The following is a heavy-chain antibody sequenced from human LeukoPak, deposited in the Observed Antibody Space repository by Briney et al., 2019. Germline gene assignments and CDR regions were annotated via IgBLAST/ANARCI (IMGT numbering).Heavy chain of an antibody. CDR3: ARAPYLKTHDYGDYEVDAFDI. CDR1: GYTFTSYA. D-gene: IGHD4-17*01. V-gene: IGHV1-69*05. J-gene: IGHJ3*02. CDR2: IIPIFGTA. Sequence: GASVKVSCKASGYTFTSYAISWVRQAAGQGLEWMGGIIPIFGTANYAQKFQGRVTITTDESTSTAYMELSSLRSEDTAVYYCARAPYLKTHDYGDYEVDAFDIWGQGTMVTVSS.